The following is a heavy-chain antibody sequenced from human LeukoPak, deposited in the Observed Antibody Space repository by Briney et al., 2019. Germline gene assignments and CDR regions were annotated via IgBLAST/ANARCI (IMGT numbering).Heavy chain of an antibody. CDR1: GGSISSSNW. D-gene: IGHD3-10*01. Sequence: SETLSLTCAVSGGSISSSNWWSWVRQPPGKGLEWIGEIYHSGSTNYKSSLKSRVTISVDTSKNQFSLKLSSVTAADTAVYYCARTTMVRGTYYMDVWGKGTTVTVSS. CDR3: ARTTMVRGTYYMDV. CDR2: IYHSGST. J-gene: IGHJ6*03. V-gene: IGHV4-4*02.